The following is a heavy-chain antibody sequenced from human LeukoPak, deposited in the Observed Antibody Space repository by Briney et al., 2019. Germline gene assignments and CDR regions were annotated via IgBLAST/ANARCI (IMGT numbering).Heavy chain of an antibody. D-gene: IGHD2-21*02. Sequence: SVKVSCKASGATFSSYAISWVRQAPGQGLEWMGGIIPIFGTANYAQKFQGRVTITADESTSTAYMELSSLRSEDTAVYYCARGSDDFNWFDPWGRGTLVTVSS. CDR1: GATFSSYA. V-gene: IGHV1-69*13. J-gene: IGHJ5*02. CDR3: ARGSDDFNWFDP. CDR2: IIPIFGTA.